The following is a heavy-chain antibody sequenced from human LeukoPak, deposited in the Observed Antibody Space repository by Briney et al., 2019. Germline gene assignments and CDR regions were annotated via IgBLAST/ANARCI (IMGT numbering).Heavy chain of an antibody. Sequence: GGSLRLSCVASGFTFSNYALSWVRRAPGKGLQWVSAIDGNGGSRFYADSVKGRFTISRDNSKNTVYLQMNSLRVEDTAVYYCAKDLGGSFGGFHCWGQGTLVTVSS. CDR1: GFTFSNYA. CDR3: AKDLGGSFGGFHC. D-gene: IGHD1-26*01. CDR2: IDGNGGSR. V-gene: IGHV3-23*01. J-gene: IGHJ4*02.